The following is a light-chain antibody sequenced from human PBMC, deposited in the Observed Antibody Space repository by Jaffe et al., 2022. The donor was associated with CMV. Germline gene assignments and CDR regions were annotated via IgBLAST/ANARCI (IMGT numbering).Light chain of an antibody. CDR1: QDIDYH. Sequence: DVQMTQSPSSLSASIGDIVTITCQASQDIDYHLNWYQQTPGKAPKLLIYDAFNLPAGVPSRFSGRASGTHFTFTINDLQPEDVATYYCQQYDKRPLYTFGQGTKVEIK. CDR2: DAF. J-gene: IGKJ2*01. CDR3: QQYDKRPLYT. V-gene: IGKV1-33*01.